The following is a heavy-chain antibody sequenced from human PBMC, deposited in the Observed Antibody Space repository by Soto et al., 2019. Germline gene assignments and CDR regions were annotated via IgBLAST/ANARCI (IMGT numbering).Heavy chain of an antibody. CDR2: ISYDGRDK. V-gene: IGHV3-30*04. CDR3: ARSAGGSYPQYDY. D-gene: IGHD1-26*01. Sequence: GGSLRLSCAASGFTFSSYAIHWVRQAPGTGLEWVAVISYDGRDKYYPDSVKGRFTISRDNSKNTLYLQMNSLRAEDTAVYYCARSAGGSYPQYDYWGKGTLVTVS. CDR1: GFTFSSYA. J-gene: IGHJ4*02.